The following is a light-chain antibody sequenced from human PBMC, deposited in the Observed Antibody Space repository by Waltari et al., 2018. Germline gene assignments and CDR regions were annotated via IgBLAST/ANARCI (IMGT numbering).Light chain of an antibody. J-gene: IGKJ5*01. CDR3: QQRKTWPIT. V-gene: IGKV3-11*01. Sequence: EIVLTQSPATLSLSPGERATLSSRASQSVSSFLAWYQQKRGQAPRLLIYDASTRATGIPARFSGSGSGTDFTLTISSLEPEDFAVYYCQQRKTWPITFGQGTRLEIK. CDR1: QSVSSF. CDR2: DAS.